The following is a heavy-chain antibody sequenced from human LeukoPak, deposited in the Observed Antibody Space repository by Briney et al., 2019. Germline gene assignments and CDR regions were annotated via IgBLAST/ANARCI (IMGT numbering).Heavy chain of an antibody. CDR3: AGEMAVTDEARYFDY. CDR1: EFTFSNYG. J-gene: IGHJ4*02. Sequence: GSLRLSCAASEFTFSNYGMNWVRQAPGKGLEWVSSISTGSTYIYYADSVKGRFTISRDNAKNTLYLQMNNLRAEDTAVYYCAGEMAVTDEARYFDYWGQGSLVTVSS. CDR2: ISTGSTYI. V-gene: IGHV3-21*01. D-gene: IGHD5-24*01.